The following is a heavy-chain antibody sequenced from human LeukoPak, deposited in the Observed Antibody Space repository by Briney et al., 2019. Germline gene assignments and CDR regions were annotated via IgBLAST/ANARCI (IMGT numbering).Heavy chain of an antibody. J-gene: IGHJ4*02. CDR2: IYTSGST. Sequence: PSETLSLTCTVSGGSISSGSYYWSWIRQPAGKGLEWIGRIYTSGSTNYNPSLKSRVTISVDTSKNQFSLKLSSVTAADTAVYYCVEFVFYWGQGTLVTVSS. CDR1: GGSISSGSYY. V-gene: IGHV4-61*02. D-gene: IGHD3-10*01. CDR3: VEFVFY.